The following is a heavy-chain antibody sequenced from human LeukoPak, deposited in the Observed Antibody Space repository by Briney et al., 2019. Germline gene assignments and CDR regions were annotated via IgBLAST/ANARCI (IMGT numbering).Heavy chain of an antibody. J-gene: IGHJ4*02. CDR3: AHSPDSSGYYYFDH. D-gene: IGHD3-22*01. CDR2: IYWDDDR. CDR1: GFSLSTSGVG. Sequence: GSGPTLVKPTQTLTLTCTFSGFSLSTSGVGVGWIRQPPGKALEGVAVIYWDDDRRYSPSLKSRVTITRDTSKNQVVLTMTNMDPGDTAIYYCAHSPDSSGYYYFDHWGQGTLVTVSS. V-gene: IGHV2-5*02.